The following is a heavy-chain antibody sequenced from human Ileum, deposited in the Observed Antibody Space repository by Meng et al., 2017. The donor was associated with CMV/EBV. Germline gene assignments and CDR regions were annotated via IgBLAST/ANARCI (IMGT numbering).Heavy chain of an antibody. V-gene: IGHV4-39*07. D-gene: IGHD1-26*01. J-gene: IGHJ4*02. CDR3: ARDLTNKWFYY. CDR2: MYFSGIA. CDR1: DHPISSGSHP. Sequence: PALVQPADTLSLPCSASDHPISSGSHPWAWFRQPPGKRLEWIGSMYFSGIADYNPSLKSRVTISLHATQKQFSLRLTSVTAADSAVYFCARDLTNKWFYYWGQGALVTVSS.